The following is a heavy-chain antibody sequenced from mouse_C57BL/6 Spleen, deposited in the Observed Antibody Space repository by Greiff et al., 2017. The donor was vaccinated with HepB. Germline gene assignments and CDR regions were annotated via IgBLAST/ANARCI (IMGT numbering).Heavy chain of an antibody. CDR1: GYAFTNYL. V-gene: IGHV1-54*01. Sequence: VQLQQSGAELVRPGTSVKVSCKASGYAFTNYLIEWVKQRPGQGLEWIGVINPGSGGTNYNEKFKGKATLTADKSSSTAYMQLSSLTSEDSAVYFCAGAFYAMDYWGQGTSVTVSS. CDR3: AGAFYAMDY. J-gene: IGHJ4*01. CDR2: INPGSGGT.